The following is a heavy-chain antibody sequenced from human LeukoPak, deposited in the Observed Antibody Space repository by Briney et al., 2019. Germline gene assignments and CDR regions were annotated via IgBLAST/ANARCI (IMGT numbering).Heavy chain of an antibody. J-gene: IGHJ5*02. CDR2: IYPGDSDT. V-gene: IGHV5-51*01. D-gene: IGHD3-9*01. Sequence: GESLKTSCKGSGYSFTSYWIGWVRPMPGKGLEWMGIIYPGDSDTRYSPSFQGQVTISADKSISTAYLQWSSLKASDTAMYYCARVYDILTGSPYNWFDPWGQGTLVTVSS. CDR1: GYSFTSYW. CDR3: ARVYDILTGSPYNWFDP.